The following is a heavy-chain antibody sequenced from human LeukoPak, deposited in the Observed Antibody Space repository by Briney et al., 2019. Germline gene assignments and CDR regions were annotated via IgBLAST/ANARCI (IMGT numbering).Heavy chain of an antibody. J-gene: IGHJ3*02. V-gene: IGHV1-2*02. CDR3: SGSYSQVGAFDI. Sequence: GASVKVSCKASGYTFTDYYIDWVRQAPGQGLEWMGWINPNSGGTNFAQKFQGRVTMTRDTSISTAYMELSRLRSDVTAVYYCSGSYSQVGAFDIWGQGTMVTVSS. D-gene: IGHD1-26*01. CDR1: GYTFTDYY. CDR2: INPNSGGT.